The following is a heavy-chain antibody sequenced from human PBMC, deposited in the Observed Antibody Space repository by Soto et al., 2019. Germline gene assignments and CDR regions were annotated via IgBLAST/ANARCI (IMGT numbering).Heavy chain of an antibody. V-gene: IGHV1-69*01. J-gene: IGHJ6*02. CDR2: IIPIFGTA. CDR1: GGTFSSYA. CDR3: ARVVVITTSFVYYYYGRDV. D-gene: IGHD3-22*01. Sequence: QVQLVQSGAEVKKPGSSVKVSCKASGGTFSSYAISWVRQAPGQGLEWMGGIIPIFGTANYAQKFQGRVTITADESTSTAYMELCSLRSEDTAVYYCARVVVITTSFVYYYYGRDVWGQGTTVTVSS.